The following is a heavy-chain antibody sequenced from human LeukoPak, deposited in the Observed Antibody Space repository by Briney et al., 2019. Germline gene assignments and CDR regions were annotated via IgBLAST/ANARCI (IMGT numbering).Heavy chain of an antibody. Sequence: SETLSLTCAVYGGSFSGYYWSWIRQPPGKGLEWIGEINHSGSANYNPSLKSRVTISVDTSKNQFSLKLSSVTAADTAVYYCARAPHWGFPFDYQGQGTLVTVSS. CDR2: INHSGSA. D-gene: IGHD7-27*01. CDR3: ARAPHWGFPFDY. J-gene: IGHJ4*02. CDR1: GGSFSGYY. V-gene: IGHV4-34*01.